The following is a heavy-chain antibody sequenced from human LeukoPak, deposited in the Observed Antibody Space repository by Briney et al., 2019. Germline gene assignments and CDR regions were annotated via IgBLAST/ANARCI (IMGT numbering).Heavy chain of an antibody. V-gene: IGHV4-30-2*01. CDR1: GGSISSGGYS. D-gene: IGHD3-3*01. Sequence: PSQTLSLTCAVSGGSISSGGYSWSWIRQPPGKGLEWIGYIYHSGSTYYNPSLKSRVTISVDRSKNQFPLKLSSVTAADTAVYYCARGRSDFWSGYYPTFDPWGQGTLVTVAS. CDR2: IYHSGST. CDR3: ARGRSDFWSGYYPTFDP. J-gene: IGHJ5*02.